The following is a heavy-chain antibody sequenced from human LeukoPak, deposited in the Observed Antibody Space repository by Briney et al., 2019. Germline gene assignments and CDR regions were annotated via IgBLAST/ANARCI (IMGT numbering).Heavy chain of an antibody. CDR2: INAYNGNT. CDR3: ARDRHIAAAVYYYYMDV. V-gene: IGHV1-18*01. D-gene: IGHD6-13*01. J-gene: IGHJ6*03. CDR1: GYTLTSYI. Sequence: ASVKVSCKASGYTLTSYIISWVRQAPGQGLEWMGWINAYNGNTDYAQRVQGRVTMTTDTSTSTAYMELMSLRSDDTAVYYRARDRHIAAAVYYYYMDVWGKGTPVTVSS.